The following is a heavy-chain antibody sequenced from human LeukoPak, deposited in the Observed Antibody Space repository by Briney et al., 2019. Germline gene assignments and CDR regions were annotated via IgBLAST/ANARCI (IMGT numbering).Heavy chain of an antibody. CDR2: ISGSGGST. Sequence: PGGSLRLSCAASGFTFSSYGMHWVRQAPGKGLEWVSAISGSGGSTYYADSVKGRFTISRDNSKNTLYLQMNSLRAEDTAVYYCAKVVSYHDYGINWGQGTLVTVSS. CDR1: GFTFSSYG. CDR3: AKVVSYHDYGIN. D-gene: IGHD4-17*01. J-gene: IGHJ4*02. V-gene: IGHV3-23*01.